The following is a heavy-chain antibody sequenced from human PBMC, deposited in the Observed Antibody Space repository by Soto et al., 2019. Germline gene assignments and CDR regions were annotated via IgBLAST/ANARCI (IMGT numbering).Heavy chain of an antibody. CDR2: IIPIFGTA. V-gene: IGHV1-69*13. CDR1: GGTFSSYA. CDR3: ARDLTRHSSGWYRDY. D-gene: IGHD6-19*01. J-gene: IGHJ4*02. Sequence: SVKVSCKASGGTFSSYAISWVRQAPGQGLEWMGGIIPIFGTANYAQKFQGRVTITADESTSTAYVELSSLRSEDTAVYYCARDLTRHSSGWYRDYWGQGTLVTVPS.